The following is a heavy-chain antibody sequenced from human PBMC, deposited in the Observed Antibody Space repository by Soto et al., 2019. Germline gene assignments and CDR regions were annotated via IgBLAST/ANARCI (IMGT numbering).Heavy chain of an antibody. D-gene: IGHD6-19*01. CDR1: GGSISSYY. J-gene: IGHJ6*03. CDR2: IYYSGST. V-gene: IGHV4-59*01. Sequence: PSETLSLTCTVSGGSISSYYWSWIRQPPGKGLEWIGYIYYSGSTNYNPSLKSRVTISVDTSKNQFSLKLSSVTAADTAVYYCARAYSPSQQWTLYYYYYMDVWGKGTTVTVSS. CDR3: ARAYSPSQQWTLYYYYYMDV.